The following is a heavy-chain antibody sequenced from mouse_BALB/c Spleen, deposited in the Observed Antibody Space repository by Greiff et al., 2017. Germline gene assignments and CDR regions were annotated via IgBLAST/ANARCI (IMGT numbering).Heavy chain of an antibody. CDR1: GYTFTDYY. CDR2: IYPGSGNT. CDR3: ARYYGNYYYAMDY. V-gene: IGHV1-77*01. Sequence: QVQLKESGAELARPGASVKLSCKASGYTFTDYYINWVKKRTGQGLEWIGEIYPGSGNTYYNEKFKGKATLTADKSSSTAYMQLSSLTSEDSAVYFCARYYGNYYYAMDYWGQGTSVTVSS. J-gene: IGHJ4*01. D-gene: IGHD2-1*01.